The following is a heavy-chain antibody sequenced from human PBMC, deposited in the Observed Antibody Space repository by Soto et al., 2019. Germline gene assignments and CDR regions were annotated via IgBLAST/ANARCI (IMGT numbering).Heavy chain of an antibody. CDR3: AKGASTTVFAFNDY. Sequence: EVQLVESGGGLVQPGRSLRLSCAASGFTFDDYAMHWVRQGPGKGLEWVSSISWNSGNLGYADSVKGRFTISRDNAKNPLYLHMNSLRGEDTALYYCAKGASTTVFAFNDYWGQGTLVTVSS. J-gene: IGHJ4*02. CDR2: ISWNSGNL. V-gene: IGHV3-9*01. CDR1: GFTFDDYA. D-gene: IGHD4-17*01.